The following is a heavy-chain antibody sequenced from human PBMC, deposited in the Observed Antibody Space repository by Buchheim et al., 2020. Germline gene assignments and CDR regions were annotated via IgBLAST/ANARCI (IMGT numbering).Heavy chain of an antibody. V-gene: IGHV4-61*01. Sequence: QVQLQESGPGLVKPSETLSLTCTVSGGSVSSGSYYWSWIRQPPGKGLEWIGYIYYSGSTNYNHSLKSRVTIPVDTSKNQFSLKLSSVTAADTAVYYCARDFWSGYYVGYYYGMDVWGQGTT. CDR1: GGSVSSGSYY. CDR3: ARDFWSGYYVGYYYGMDV. CDR2: IYYSGST. J-gene: IGHJ6*02. D-gene: IGHD3-3*01.